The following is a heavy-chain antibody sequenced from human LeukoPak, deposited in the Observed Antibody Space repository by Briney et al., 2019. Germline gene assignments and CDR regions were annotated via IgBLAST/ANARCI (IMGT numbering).Heavy chain of an antibody. CDR2: ISWNSGSI. J-gene: IGHJ4*02. CDR1: GFTFDDYA. V-gene: IGHV3-9*01. D-gene: IGHD3-22*01. Sequence: GGSLRLSCVVSGFTFDDYAMHWVRQAPGKGLEWVSGISWNSGSIGYEDSVKGRFTISRDNAKNSLYLQMNSLRAEEAALYYCARVVGYYYDRSGYYGPYYFDYWGQGTLVTVSS. CDR3: ARVVGYYYDRSGYYGPYYFDY.